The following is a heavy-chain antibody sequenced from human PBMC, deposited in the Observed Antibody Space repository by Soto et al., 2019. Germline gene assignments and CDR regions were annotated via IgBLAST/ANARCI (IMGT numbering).Heavy chain of an antibody. V-gene: IGHV3-21*01. Sequence: GGSLRLSCAASGFTFSSYSMNWVRQAPGKGLEWVSSISSSSSYIYYADSVKGRFTISRDNAKNSLYLQMNSLRAEDTAVYYCARDPTSDRGDSGYDAFDIWGQGTMVTISS. CDR1: GFTFSSYS. J-gene: IGHJ3*02. CDR3: ARDPTSDRGDSGYDAFDI. CDR2: ISSSSSYI. D-gene: IGHD5-12*01.